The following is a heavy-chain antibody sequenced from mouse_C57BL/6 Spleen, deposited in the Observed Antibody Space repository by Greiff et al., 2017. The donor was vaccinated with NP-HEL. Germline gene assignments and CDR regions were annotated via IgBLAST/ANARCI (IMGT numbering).Heavy chain of an antibody. D-gene: IGHD1-1*01. Sequence: VQLQESGPELVKPGASVKISCKASGYAFSSSWMNWMKQRPGKGLEWIGRIYPGDGDTNYNGKFKGKATLTADKSSSTAYMQLSSLTSEDSAVYFCARSPYYYGSSYGYFDVWGTGTTVTVSS. J-gene: IGHJ1*03. V-gene: IGHV1-82*01. CDR3: ARSPYYYGSSYGYFDV. CDR1: GYAFSSSW. CDR2: IYPGDGDT.